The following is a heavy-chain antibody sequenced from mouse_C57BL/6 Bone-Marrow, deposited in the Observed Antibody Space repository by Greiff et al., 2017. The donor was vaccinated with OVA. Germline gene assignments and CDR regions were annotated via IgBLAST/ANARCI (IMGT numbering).Heavy chain of an antibody. Sequence: EVKLMESGGGLVQPGGSLSLSCAASGFTFTDYYMSWVRQPPGKALEWLGFIRNKANGYTTEYSASVKGRFTISRDNSQSILYLKMNALRAEDSSTYYCGRYRGYGPYDWDIDVWGTGTTVTVSS. CDR3: GRYRGYGPYDWDIDV. CDR2: IRNKANGYTT. J-gene: IGHJ1*03. V-gene: IGHV7-3*01. D-gene: IGHD1-1*01. CDR1: GFTFTDYY.